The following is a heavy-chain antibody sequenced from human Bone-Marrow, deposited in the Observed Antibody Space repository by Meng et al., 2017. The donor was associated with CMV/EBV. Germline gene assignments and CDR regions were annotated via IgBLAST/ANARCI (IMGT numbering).Heavy chain of an antibody. CDR1: GYTFTYYD. V-gene: IGHV1-8*01. CDR2: MNPNRGNT. CDR3: ARGQVQCSTINCHDYRFSGMDV. D-gene: IGHD2/OR15-2a*01. J-gene: IGHJ6*02. Sequence: ASVKVSCKASGYTFTYYDIIWVRQASGQGLEWVGWMNPNRGNTAYAQKLQGRVTMTRDTSTSIAYMELSSLRSGDTAVYYCARGQVQCSTINCHDYRFSGMDVWGQATTVTVSS.